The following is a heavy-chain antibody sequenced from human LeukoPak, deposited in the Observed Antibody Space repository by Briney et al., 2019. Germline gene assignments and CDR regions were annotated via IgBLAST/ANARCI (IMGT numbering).Heavy chain of an antibody. D-gene: IGHD7-27*01. CDR3: ARDGELGPALY. J-gene: IGHJ4*02. Sequence: ASVKVSCKASGGTFSSYAISWVRQAPGQGLEWMGRIIPILGIANYAQKFQGRVTITADKSTSTAYMELTSLRSEDTAVYYCARDGELGPALYWGLGSLVTVSS. V-gene: IGHV1-69*04. CDR1: GGTFSSYA. CDR2: IIPILGIA.